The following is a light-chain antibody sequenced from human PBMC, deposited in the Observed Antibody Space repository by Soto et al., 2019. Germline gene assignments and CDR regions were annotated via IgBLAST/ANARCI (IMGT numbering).Light chain of an antibody. CDR1: SSDVGSYNL. CDR3: SSYAGSNMGV. V-gene: IGLV2-23*01. Sequence: QSALTQPAAVSGSPGQSITISCTGTSSDVGSYNLVSWYQHHPGKAPKLIIYGGNKRPSGVSKRFSGSTSGDLASLRISGLQAEDEAYYYCSSYAGSNMGVFGTGTKVTVL. J-gene: IGLJ1*01. CDR2: GGN.